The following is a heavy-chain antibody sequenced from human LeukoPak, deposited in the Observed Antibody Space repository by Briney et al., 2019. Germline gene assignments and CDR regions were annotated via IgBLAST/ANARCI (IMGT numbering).Heavy chain of an antibody. CDR3: TRVGLWFGYQNRY. J-gene: IGHJ4*02. Sequence: PGGSLRLSCTASGFTFGDYAMSWFRQAPGKGLEWVGFIRSKAYGGTTEYAASVKGRFTISRDDSKSIAYLQMNSLKTEDTAVYYCTRVGLWFGYQNRYWGQGTLVTVSS. CDR2: IRSKAYGGTT. D-gene: IGHD3-10*01. CDR1: GFTFGDYA. V-gene: IGHV3-49*03.